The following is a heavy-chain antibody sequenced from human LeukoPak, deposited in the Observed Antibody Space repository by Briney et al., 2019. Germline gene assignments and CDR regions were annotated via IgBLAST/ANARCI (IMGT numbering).Heavy chain of an antibody. D-gene: IGHD1-26*01. V-gene: IGHV3-74*01. CDR2: INNDGTAT. CDR1: GFTFSAYW. J-gene: IGHJ4*02. Sequence: GGSLRLSCAASGFTFSAYWMHWVRQVPGKGLVWVSRINNDGTATFFADSVKGRFTISRDNSKNTLYLQMNSLRAEDTAVYYCAKDRWELPYFDYWGQGTLVTVSS. CDR3: AKDRWELPYFDY.